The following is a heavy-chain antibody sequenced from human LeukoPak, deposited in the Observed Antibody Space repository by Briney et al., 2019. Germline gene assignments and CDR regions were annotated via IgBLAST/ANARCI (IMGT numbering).Heavy chain of an antibody. CDR2: ISSSGST. D-gene: IGHD1-7*01. CDR3: ARDLDWNYADY. CDR1: GGSISSYY. V-gene: IGHV4-4*07. Sequence: PSETLSLTCTVSGGSISSYYWSWIRQPAGKRLEWIGRISSSGSTNYNPPLKSRVTMSVDSSENQFSLILISVTAADTAVYYCARDLDWNYADYWGQGTLVTVSS. J-gene: IGHJ4*02.